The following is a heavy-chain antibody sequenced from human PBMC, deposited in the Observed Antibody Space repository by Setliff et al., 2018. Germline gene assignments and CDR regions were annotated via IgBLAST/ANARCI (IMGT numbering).Heavy chain of an antibody. J-gene: IGHJ4*02. D-gene: IGHD6-19*01. Sequence: SETLSLTCAVYGGSFSGYYWSWIRQPPGKGLEWIGEINHSGSTNYNPSLKSRVTLSVDTSKNQFSLKLSSVTAADTAIYYCARHRAVAGAYYFDFWGQGTLVTVSS. CDR1: GGSFSGYY. CDR2: INHSGST. CDR3: ARHRAVAGAYYFDF. V-gene: IGHV4-34*01.